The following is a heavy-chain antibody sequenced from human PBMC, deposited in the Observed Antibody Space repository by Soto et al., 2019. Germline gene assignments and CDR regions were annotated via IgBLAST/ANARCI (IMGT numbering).Heavy chain of an antibody. CDR1: GFTFSSYG. V-gene: IGHV3-33*01. D-gene: IGHD3-10*01. Sequence: QVQLVESGGGVVQPGRSLRLSCAASGFTFSSYGMHWVRQAPGKGLEWVAVIWYDGSNKYYADAVKGRFTISRDKSKNSLYLPMNSLRAEDTAVYYCARAVEAYGVIGSGYYGRDVWGQGTTVTVSS. J-gene: IGHJ6*02. CDR2: IWYDGSNK. CDR3: ARAVEAYGVIGSGYYGRDV.